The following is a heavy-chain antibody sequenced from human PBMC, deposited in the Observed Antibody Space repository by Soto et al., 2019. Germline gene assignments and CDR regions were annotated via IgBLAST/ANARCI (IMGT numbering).Heavy chain of an antibody. D-gene: IGHD6-19*01. CDR3: ARQYPKAVTGAGWVDT. CDR1: GGSDDFNHYP. Sequence: QVQLVQSGAEIQKPASSVKVSCTASGGSDDFNHYPVSWVRQAPGQGLEWLGAIITMFNTADYEKRFMGRVTITADNFTRPVYMELTSLASNEPAGYYCARQYPKAVTGAGWVDTWGQGTRVTVSS. J-gene: IGHJ5*02. CDR2: IITMFNTA. V-gene: IGHV1-69*06.